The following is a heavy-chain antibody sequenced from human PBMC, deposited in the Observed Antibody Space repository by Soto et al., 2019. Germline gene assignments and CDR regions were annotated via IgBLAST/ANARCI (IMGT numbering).Heavy chain of an antibody. D-gene: IGHD2-2*01. Sequence: QVQLVQSGAEVKKPGASVKVSCKASGYTFTSYGISWVRQAPGQGLERMGWISAYNGNTNYAQKLQGRVTITTATSTRPDYMELRSLNPDDTDVYCSDRASWDFPPGRMDVWGQGTTVTVSS. CDR3: DRASWDFPPGRMDV. J-gene: IGHJ6*02. CDR1: GYTFTSYG. CDR2: ISAYNGNT. V-gene: IGHV1-18*04.